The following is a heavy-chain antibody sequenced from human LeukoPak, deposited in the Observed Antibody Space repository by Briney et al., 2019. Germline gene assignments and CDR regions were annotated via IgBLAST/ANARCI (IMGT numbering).Heavy chain of an antibody. CDR3: ARLRYGDYVGDY. J-gene: IGHJ4*02. Sequence: SETLSLTCTVSGGSISSNYWSWIRQPPGKGLEWIGYIYYSGSTNYNPSLKSRVTISVDTSKNQFSLKLSSVTAADTAVYYCARLRYGDYVGDYWGQGTLVTVSS. D-gene: IGHD4-17*01. CDR1: GGSISSNY. V-gene: IGHV4-59*08. CDR2: IYYSGST.